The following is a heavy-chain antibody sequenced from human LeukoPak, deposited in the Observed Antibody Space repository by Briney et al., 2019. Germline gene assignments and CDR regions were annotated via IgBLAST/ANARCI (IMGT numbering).Heavy chain of an antibody. CDR1: GYTFTSYD. CDR2: INPNSGGT. J-gene: IGHJ4*02. D-gene: IGHD3-10*01. Sequence: VASVKVSCKASGYTFTSYDINWVRQATGQGLEWMGWINPNSGGTNYAQKFQGRVTMTRDTSISTAYMELSRLRSDDTAVYYCARAPRGFPYDYWGQGTLVTVSS. CDR3: ARAPRGFPYDY. V-gene: IGHV1-2*02.